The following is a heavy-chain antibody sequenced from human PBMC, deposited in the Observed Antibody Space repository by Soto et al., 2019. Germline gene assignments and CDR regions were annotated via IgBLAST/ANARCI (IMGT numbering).Heavy chain of an antibody. CDR2: ISSSGSTI. CDR1: GFTFSSYE. V-gene: IGHV3-48*03. J-gene: IGHJ4*02. CDR3: ARGPGYGGNSDY. Sequence: PGGSLRLSCAASGFTFSSYEMNWVRQAPGKGLEWVSYISSSGSTIYYADSVKGRFTISRDNAKNSLYLQMNSLRAEDTAVYYCARGPGYGGNSDYWGQGTLVTSPQ. D-gene: IGHD2-21*02.